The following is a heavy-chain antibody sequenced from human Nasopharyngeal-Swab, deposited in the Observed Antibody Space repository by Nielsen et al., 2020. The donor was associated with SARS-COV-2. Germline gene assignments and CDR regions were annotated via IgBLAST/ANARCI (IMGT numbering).Heavy chain of an antibody. CDR1: GGSISSGGYY. CDR3: AKYLGSGSYQAFCDY. CDR2: ISGSGGST. Sequence: ETLSLTCTVSGGSISSGGYYWSWIRQHPGKGLEWVSAISGSGGSTYYADSVKGRFTISRDNSKNTVYLQMNSLRAEDTAVYYCAKYLGSGSYQAFCDYWGHGTLVTVSS. J-gene: IGHJ4*01. V-gene: IGHV3-23*01. D-gene: IGHD1-26*01.